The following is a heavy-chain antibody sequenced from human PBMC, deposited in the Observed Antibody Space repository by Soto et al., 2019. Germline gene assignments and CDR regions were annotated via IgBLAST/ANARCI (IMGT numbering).Heavy chain of an antibody. CDR1: GGSISSGGYY. V-gene: IGHV4-31*03. J-gene: IGHJ4*02. CDR3: ARGEDYYGSGSYYKDPPLD. D-gene: IGHD3-10*01. CDR2: IYYSGST. Sequence: SETLSLTCTVSGGSISSGGYYWSWIRQHPGKGLEWIGYIYYSGSTYYNPSLKNRVTISVDTSKNQFSLKLSSVTAADTAVYYCARGEDYYGSGSYYKDPPLDWGQGTLVTVSS.